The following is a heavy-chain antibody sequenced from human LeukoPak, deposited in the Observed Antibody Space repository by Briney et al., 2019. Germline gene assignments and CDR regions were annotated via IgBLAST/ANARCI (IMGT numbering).Heavy chain of an antibody. J-gene: IGHJ4*02. CDR2: IKQDGSEK. V-gene: IGHV3-7*01. D-gene: IGHD6-13*01. CDR3: ARVRGYSSSGFDF. CDR1: GFTFSSYC. Sequence: RGSLRLSCAASGFTFSSYCMSWVRQAPGKGLEWVANIKQDGSEKYYVDSVKGRFTISRDNAKNSLYLQMNSLRAEDTAVYYCARVRGYSSSGFDFWGQGTLVTVSS.